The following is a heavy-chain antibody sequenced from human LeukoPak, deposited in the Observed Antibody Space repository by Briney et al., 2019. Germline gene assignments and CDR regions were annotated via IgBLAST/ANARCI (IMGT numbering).Heavy chain of an antibody. V-gene: IGHV3-30-3*01. CDR1: GFTFSSYA. CDR2: ISYDGSNK. J-gene: IGHJ3*02. CDR3: ARVEPVGANAFDI. D-gene: IGHD1-26*01. Sequence: GGSLRLSCAASGFTFSSYAMHWVRQAPGKGLEWVAVISYDGSNKYYADSVKGRFTISRDNSKNTLYLQMNSLRAEDTAVYYCARVEPVGANAFDIWGQGTMVTVSS.